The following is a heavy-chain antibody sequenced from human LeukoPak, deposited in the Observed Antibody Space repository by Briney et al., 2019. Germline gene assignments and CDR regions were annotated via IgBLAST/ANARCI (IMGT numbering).Heavy chain of an antibody. V-gene: IGHV1-2*02. CDR3: ARGRRLGSSSSWWFDP. CDR2: NNPNSGGT. Sequence: ASVKVSCKASGYTFTGYYMHWVRQAPGQGLEWMGWNNPNSGGTNYAQKFQGRVTMTRDTSISTAYMEPSRLRSDDTAVYYCARGRRLGSSSSWWFDPWGQGTLVTVSS. CDR1: GYTFTGYY. D-gene: IGHD6-6*01. J-gene: IGHJ5*02.